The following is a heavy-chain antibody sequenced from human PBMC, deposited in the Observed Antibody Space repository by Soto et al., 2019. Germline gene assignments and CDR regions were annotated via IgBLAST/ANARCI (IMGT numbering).Heavy chain of an antibody. CDR2: IWYDGSNK. V-gene: IGHV3-33*01. J-gene: IGHJ4*02. CDR1: GFTFSSYG. CDR3: ARDSATFVVVTAIDY. Sequence: GGSLRLSCAASGFTFSSYGMHWVRQAPGKGLEWVAVIWYDGSNKYYADSVKGRFTISRDNSKNTLYLQMNSLRAEDTAVYYCARDSATFVVVTAIDYWGQGTLVTVSS. D-gene: IGHD2-21*02.